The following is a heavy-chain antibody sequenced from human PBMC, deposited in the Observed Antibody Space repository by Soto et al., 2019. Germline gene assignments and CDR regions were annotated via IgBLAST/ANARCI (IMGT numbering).Heavy chain of an antibody. J-gene: IGHJ4*02. CDR3: ARAGTGTDWLTAFDY. Sequence: SLRLSCAASGFTFSSYGMHWVRQAPGKGLEWVAVIWYDGSNKYYADSVKGRFTISRDNSKNTLYLQMNSLRAEDTAVYYCARAGTGTDWLTAFDYWGQGTLVTVSS. CDR1: GFTFSSYG. V-gene: IGHV3-33*01. CDR2: IWYDGSNK. D-gene: IGHD3-9*01.